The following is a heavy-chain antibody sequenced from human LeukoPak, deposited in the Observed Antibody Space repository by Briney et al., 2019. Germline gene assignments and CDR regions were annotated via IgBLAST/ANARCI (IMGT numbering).Heavy chain of an antibody. CDR1: GFTFSDYY. CDR2: ISSSGSAI. Sequence: GGSLRLSCAASGFTFSDYYMSWIRQAPGKGLEWVSYISSSGSAIYYADSVKGRFTISRDNSKNTLYLQMNSLRAEDTAVYYCARDRSYSCSWYEKNTHGGGCDYWGQGTLVTVSS. D-gene: IGHD6-13*01. J-gene: IGHJ4*02. CDR3: ARDRSYSCSWYEKNTHGGGCDY. V-gene: IGHV3-11*04.